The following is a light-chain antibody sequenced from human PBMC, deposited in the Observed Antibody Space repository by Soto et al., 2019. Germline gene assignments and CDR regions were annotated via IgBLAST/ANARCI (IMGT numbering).Light chain of an antibody. V-gene: IGKV3-20*01. J-gene: IGKJ5*01. Sequence: EMVMTQSPATLSVSPGEGATLSFMAIQSVSSKLDWYQQRXGKAPRXXXYGASSRATGIPDRFSGSGSGTDVTLTISRLEPEDFELYYCQQYGSSPITFGQGTRLEIK. CDR2: GAS. CDR1: QSVSSK. CDR3: QQYGSSPIT.